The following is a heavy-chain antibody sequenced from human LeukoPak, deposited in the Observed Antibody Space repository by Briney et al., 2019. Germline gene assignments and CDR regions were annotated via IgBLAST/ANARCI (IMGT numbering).Heavy chain of an antibody. Sequence: PSETLSLTCTVSGGSISSYYWSWIRQPPGKGLEWIGHIYYSGSTNYNPSLKSRVTISVDTSKNQFSLKLSSVTAADTAVYYCARDRGGYGDYVYWYFDLWGRGTLVTVSS. D-gene: IGHD4-17*01. CDR1: GGSISSYY. CDR2: IYYSGST. CDR3: ARDRGGYGDYVYWYFDL. V-gene: IGHV4-59*01. J-gene: IGHJ2*01.